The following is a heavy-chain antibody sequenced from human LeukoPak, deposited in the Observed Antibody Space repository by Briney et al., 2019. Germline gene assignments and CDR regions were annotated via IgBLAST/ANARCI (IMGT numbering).Heavy chain of an antibody. CDR1: GLTVSSNY. V-gene: IGHV3-66*01. CDR2: IYSGGST. Sequence: GGSLRLSCAASGLTVSSNYMSWVRQAPGKGLEWVSVIYSGGSTYYADSVKGRFTISRDNSKNTLYLQMNSLRAEDTAVYYCARDFRLNGGYDPLDAFDIWGQGTMVTVSS. CDR3: ARDFRLNGGYDPLDAFDI. D-gene: IGHD5-12*01. J-gene: IGHJ3*02.